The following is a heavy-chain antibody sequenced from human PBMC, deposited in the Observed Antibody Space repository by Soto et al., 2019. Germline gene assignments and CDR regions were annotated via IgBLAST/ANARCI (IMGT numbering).Heavy chain of an antibody. CDR1: GGTFNSYV. CDR2: IIPTFETL. V-gene: IGHV1-69*13. Sequence: SVKGSCKASGGTFNSYVISWVRQVPGQRLEWMGGIIPTFETLNYAQKFQGRLTITADESTRTAYMELSSLRSEDTAMYYCARSVRTVGHNDYYYYAIDAWGQGTTVTVSS. CDR3: ARSVRTVGHNDYYYYAIDA. D-gene: IGHD1-26*01. J-gene: IGHJ6*02.